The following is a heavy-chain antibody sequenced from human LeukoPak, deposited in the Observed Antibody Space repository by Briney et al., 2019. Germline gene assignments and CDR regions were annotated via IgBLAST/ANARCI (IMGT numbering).Heavy chain of an antibody. J-gene: IGHJ2*01. CDR2: IYYSGST. Sequence: SETLSLTCTVSGGSISSSNYYWGWIRQPPGKGLKWIGSIYYSGSTYYNPSLKSRVTISVDTSKNQFSLKLTSVTAADTALYNCARLRYADWYFDLWGRGPLVTVSS. CDR3: ARLRYADWYFDL. CDR1: GGSISSSNYY. D-gene: IGHD3-9*01. V-gene: IGHV4-39*01.